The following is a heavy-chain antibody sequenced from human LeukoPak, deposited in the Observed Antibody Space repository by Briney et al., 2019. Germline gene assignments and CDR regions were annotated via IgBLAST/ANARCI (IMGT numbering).Heavy chain of an antibody. J-gene: IGHJ5*02. CDR2: MNPNSGNT. V-gene: IGHV1-8*01. CDR3: ARDNSVGDNAWWFDP. Sequence: ASVKVSCKASGYTFTSYDINWVRHATGQGLEWMGWMNPNSGNTGYAQKFQGRVTMTRNTSISTAYMELSSLRSEDTAIYYCARDNSVGDNAWWFDPWGQGTLVTVSS. CDR1: GYTFTSYD. D-gene: IGHD1-26*01.